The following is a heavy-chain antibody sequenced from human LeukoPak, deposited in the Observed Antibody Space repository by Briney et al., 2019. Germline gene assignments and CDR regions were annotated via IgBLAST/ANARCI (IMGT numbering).Heavy chain of an antibody. Sequence: GSLRLSCAAFGFTFSSYDMHWVRQATGKGLEWVSAIGTAGDTYYPGSVKGRFTISRENAKNSLYLQMNSLRAGDTAVYYCARGIAVAGGVHWFDPWGQGTLVTVSS. J-gene: IGHJ5*02. CDR2: IGTAGDT. V-gene: IGHV3-13*01. CDR1: GFTFSSYD. D-gene: IGHD6-19*01. CDR3: ARGIAVAGGVHWFDP.